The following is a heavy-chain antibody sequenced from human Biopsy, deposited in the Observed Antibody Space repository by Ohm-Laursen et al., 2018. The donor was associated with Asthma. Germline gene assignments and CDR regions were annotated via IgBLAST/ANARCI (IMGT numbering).Heavy chain of an antibody. CDR1: SGSGGYMRSGNYY. CDR3: VRGSSGWHHGPFHYYYGLDV. D-gene: IGHD6-25*01. V-gene: IGHV4-39*01. Sequence: SQTLSLTCSLSSGSGGYMRSGNYYWGWIRQPPGKGLEWIGSIYYSGTTYYNPSLESRVTVSADTSKNQFSLKLISVTAADTAVYYCVRGSSGWHHGPFHYYYGLDVWGQGTTATVSS. CDR2: IYYSGTT. J-gene: IGHJ6*02.